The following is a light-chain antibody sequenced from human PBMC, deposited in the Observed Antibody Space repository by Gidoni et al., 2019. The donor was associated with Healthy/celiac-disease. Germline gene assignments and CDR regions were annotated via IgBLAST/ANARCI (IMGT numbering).Light chain of an antibody. CDR3: QQYNILIT. CDR2: GAS. V-gene: IGKV3-15*01. CDR1: QSVSSN. Sequence: VNTGSPATLSVSPGERATLSCRASQSVSSNLAWYQQKPGQAPRLLIYGASTRATGIPARFSGSGSGTEFTLTISSLQSEDFAVYYCQQYNILITFGQGTRLEIK. J-gene: IGKJ5*01.